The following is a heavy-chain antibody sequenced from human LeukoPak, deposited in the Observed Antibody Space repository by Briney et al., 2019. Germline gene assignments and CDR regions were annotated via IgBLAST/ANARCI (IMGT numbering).Heavy chain of an antibody. Sequence: GESLKISCKGSGYSFTSYWIGWVRQMPGKGLEWMGIIYPDDSDTKYSPSFQGQVTISADKSISTAYLQWSRLKASDTAIYYCARRSGYYYYYMDVWGKGTTVTVSS. J-gene: IGHJ6*03. V-gene: IGHV5-51*01. CDR2: IYPDDSDT. D-gene: IGHD1-26*01. CDR3: ARRSGYYYYYMDV. CDR1: GYSFTSYW.